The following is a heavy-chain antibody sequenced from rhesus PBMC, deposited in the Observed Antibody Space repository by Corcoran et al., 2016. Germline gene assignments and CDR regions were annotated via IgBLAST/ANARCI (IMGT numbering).Heavy chain of an antibody. J-gene: IGHJ4*01. Sequence: QLQLQESGPGLVKPSETLSLTCAGSGGSISSNLWSWLRQPPGKGLEWMGRISGSGGSTDYNPSLKSRVTISTDTSKTQFSLKLNSVTAADTAVYYCSRGDTWTDFLYWGQGVLVTVSS. D-gene: IGHD1-38*01. V-gene: IGHV4-173*01. CDR3: SRGDTWTDFLY. CDR2: ISGSGGST. CDR1: GGSISSNL.